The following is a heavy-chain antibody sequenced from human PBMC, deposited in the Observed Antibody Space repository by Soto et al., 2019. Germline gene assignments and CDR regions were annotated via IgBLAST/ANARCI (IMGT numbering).Heavy chain of an antibody. Sequence: GGSLRLSCAASGFTFDDYAMHWVRQAPGKGLEWVSGISWNSGSIGYADSVKGRFTISRDNAKNSLYLQMNSLRAEDTALYYCVSCRPYYYYYMDVWGKGTTVTVSS. D-gene: IGHD2-2*01. J-gene: IGHJ6*03. CDR1: GFTFDDYA. V-gene: IGHV3-9*01. CDR3: VSCRPYYYYYMDV. CDR2: ISWNSGSI.